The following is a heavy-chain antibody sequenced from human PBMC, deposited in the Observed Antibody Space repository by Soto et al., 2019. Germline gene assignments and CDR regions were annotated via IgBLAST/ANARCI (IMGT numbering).Heavy chain of an antibody. Sequence: GGSLRLSCAASGFTFSSYSMNWFRQAPGKGLEWVSYIGTSGAIYYADSVKGRFTISRDNAKNSLYLQMNSLRDEDTAVYFCARDSDSVAAMTHGDYWGQGTLVTVSS. CDR2: IGTSGAI. V-gene: IGHV3-48*02. J-gene: IGHJ4*02. CDR3: ARDSDSVAAMTHGDY. CDR1: GFTFSSYS. D-gene: IGHD2-2*01.